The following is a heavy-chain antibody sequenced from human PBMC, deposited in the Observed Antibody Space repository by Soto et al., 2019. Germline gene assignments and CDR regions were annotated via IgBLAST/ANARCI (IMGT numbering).Heavy chain of an antibody. V-gene: IGHV3-23*01. Sequence: PVGSLRLSCAASGFTFSNYAMSWVRRAPGTGLEWVSTISGGGDGTYYSDSVKGRFTISRDNSKNTLYLQINSLRAVDTAVFHCARGGYSRGWSFDYWGQGTLVTVSS. CDR1: GFTFSNYA. J-gene: IGHJ4*02. CDR3: ARGGYSRGWSFDY. CDR2: ISGGGDGT. D-gene: IGHD6-19*01.